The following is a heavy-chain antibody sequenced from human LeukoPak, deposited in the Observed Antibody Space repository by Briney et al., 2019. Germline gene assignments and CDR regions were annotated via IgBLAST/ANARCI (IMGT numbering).Heavy chain of an antibody. V-gene: IGHV3-21*01. D-gene: IGHD6-19*01. CDR3: ARDPHSGGYGFGDN. CDR2: ISSSSSYI. Sequence: GESLRLSCAASGFTFSSYSMNWVRQAPGKGLEWVSSISSSSSYIYYADSVKGRFTISRDNAKNSLYLQMDSLRAEDTAVYYCARDPHSGGYGFGDNWGQGTLVTVSS. J-gene: IGHJ4*02. CDR1: GFTFSSYS.